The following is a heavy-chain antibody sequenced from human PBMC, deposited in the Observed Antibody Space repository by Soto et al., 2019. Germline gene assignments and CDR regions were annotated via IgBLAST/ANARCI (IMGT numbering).Heavy chain of an antibody. Sequence: ASVKVSCKASGYTFTSYGISWVRQAPGQGLEWMGWISAYNGNTNYAQKLQGRVTMTTDTSTSTAYMELRSLRSDDTAVYYCARGRYNWNYLGSNWFDPWGQGTLVTVSS. V-gene: IGHV1-18*01. J-gene: IGHJ5*02. CDR2: ISAYNGNT. D-gene: IGHD1-7*01. CDR3: ARGRYNWNYLGSNWFDP. CDR1: GYTFTSYG.